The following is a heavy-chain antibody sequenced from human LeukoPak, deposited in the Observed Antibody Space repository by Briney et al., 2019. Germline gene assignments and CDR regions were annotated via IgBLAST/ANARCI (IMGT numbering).Heavy chain of an antibody. CDR3: ASSYYDFWSGYFDAFDI. Sequence: SDTLSLTCTVSGGPISSSSYYWGWIRQPPGKGLEWIGSIYYSGSTYYNPSFKSRVTISVDTSKNQFSLKLSSVTAADTAVYYCASSYYDFWSGYFDAFDIWGQGTMVTVSS. D-gene: IGHD3-3*01. CDR1: GGPISSSSYY. V-gene: IGHV4-39*01. J-gene: IGHJ3*02. CDR2: IYYSGST.